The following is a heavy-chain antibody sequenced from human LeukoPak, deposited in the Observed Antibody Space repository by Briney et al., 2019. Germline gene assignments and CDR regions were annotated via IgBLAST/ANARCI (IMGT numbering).Heavy chain of an antibody. CDR3: AKAGSSTSLKFVY. V-gene: IGHV3-23*01. D-gene: IGHD2-2*01. Sequence: PGGSLSHSCPVSGFTFINYAMSGVRPPAGRGRAWVSAISGRGGRTYYAGSVKGRFTTSRDNSKNTLYLQMNSLRAEDTAVYYCAKAGSSTSLKFVYWGQGTLVTVSS. CDR1: GFTFINYA. J-gene: IGHJ4*02. CDR2: ISGRGGRT.